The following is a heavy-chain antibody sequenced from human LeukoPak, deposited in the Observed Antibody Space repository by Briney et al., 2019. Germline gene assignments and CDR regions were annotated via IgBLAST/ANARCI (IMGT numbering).Heavy chain of an antibody. J-gene: IGHJ5*02. D-gene: IGHD1-26*01. CDR1: GYTFTAYY. CDR3: ARVPELRKAWFDP. CDR2: INTNSGGT. V-gene: IGHV1-2*02. Sequence: ASVKVSSTASGYTFTAYYMHWGRRAPGQELEWMGWINTNSGGTNYAQKFQGRVTMTRDTSISTAYMELSRLRSDDTAVYYCARVPELRKAWFDPWGQGALVTVSS.